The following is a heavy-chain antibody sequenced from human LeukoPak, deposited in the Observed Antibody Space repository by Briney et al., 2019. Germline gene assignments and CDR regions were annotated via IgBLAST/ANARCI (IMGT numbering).Heavy chain of an antibody. CDR1: GVSMSTYY. CDR3: ARAGTPITMIVVESNWFDP. D-gene: IGHD3-22*01. Sequence: SETLSFTCIVSGVSMSTYYWSWIRQPPGKGLQWLGNIYYTGSTNYNPSLKSRVTMSVDTSKNQFSLKLSSVTAADTAVYYCARAGTPITMIVVESNWFDPWGQGTLVTVSS. V-gene: IGHV4-59*01. J-gene: IGHJ5*02. CDR2: IYYTGST.